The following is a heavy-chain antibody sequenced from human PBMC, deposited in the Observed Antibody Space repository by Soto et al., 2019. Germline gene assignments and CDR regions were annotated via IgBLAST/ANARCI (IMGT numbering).Heavy chain of an antibody. D-gene: IGHD6-13*01. Sequence: SETLSLTCTVSGGTISSYYWSWIRQPPGKGLEWIGYIYYSGSTNYNPSLKSRVTISVDTSKNQFSLKLSSVTAADTAVYYCAKAAAGSMDVWGKGTTVTVSS. CDR3: AKAAAGSMDV. J-gene: IGHJ6*04. CDR1: GGTISSYY. V-gene: IGHV4-59*12. CDR2: IYYSGST.